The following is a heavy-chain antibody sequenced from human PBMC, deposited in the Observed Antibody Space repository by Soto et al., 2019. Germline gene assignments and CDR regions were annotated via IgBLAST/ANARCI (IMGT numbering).Heavy chain of an antibody. CDR2: INAANGDT. J-gene: IGHJ5*02. V-gene: IGHV1-3*01. Sequence: GASVKVSCKASGYTFTSYGIHWLRQAPGQRLEWMGWINAANGDTKYSPKFQGRVTITRDTSASTAYMELSSLRSEDTAVYYCVRRHVSATGIDWFDPWGQGTLVTV. CDR3: VRRHVSATGIDWFDP. D-gene: IGHD6-13*01. CDR1: GYTFTSYG.